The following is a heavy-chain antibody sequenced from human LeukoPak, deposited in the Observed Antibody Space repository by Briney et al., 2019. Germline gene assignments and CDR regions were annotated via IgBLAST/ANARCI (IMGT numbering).Heavy chain of an antibody. Sequence: PGGSLRLSCAASGFTFSSYSMNWVRQAPGKGLEWVSYISSSSSTIYYADSVKGRFTISRDNAKNSLYLQMNSLRAEDTAVYYCARGRIAVAGHPYYFDYWGQGTLVTVSS. CDR3: ARGRIAVAGHPYYFDY. CDR1: GFTFSSYS. CDR2: ISSSSSTI. D-gene: IGHD6-19*01. V-gene: IGHV3-48*01. J-gene: IGHJ4*02.